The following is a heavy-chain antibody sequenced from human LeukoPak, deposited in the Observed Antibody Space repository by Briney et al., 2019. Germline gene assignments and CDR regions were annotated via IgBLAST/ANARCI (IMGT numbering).Heavy chain of an antibody. CDR2: LKPNGGDT. J-gene: IGHJ4*02. D-gene: IGHD3-22*01. CDR1: GYTFTGYY. Sequence: ASVKVSCKASGYTFTGYYMHWVRQAPGQGLDWMGWLKPNGGDTNYAQHFQGRVSMTRDTSISTAYMELSRLSSDDTAVYYCAIVTYDTRGYSPFDCWGQGTLITVSS. CDR3: AIVTYDTRGYSPFDC. V-gene: IGHV1-2*02.